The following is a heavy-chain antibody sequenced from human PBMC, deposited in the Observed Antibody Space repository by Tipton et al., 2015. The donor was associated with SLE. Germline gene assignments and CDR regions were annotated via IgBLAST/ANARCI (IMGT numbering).Heavy chain of an antibody. J-gene: IGHJ4*02. CDR1: GFTFSSYA. CDR2: IRYDGSNK. CDR3: AQMATDY. Sequence: SLRLSCAASGFTFSSYAMSWVRQAPGKGLEWVAFIRYDGSNKYYADSVKGRFTISRDNSKNTLYLQMNSLRAEDTAVYYCAQMATDYWGQGTLVTVSS. V-gene: IGHV3-30*02. D-gene: IGHD5-24*01.